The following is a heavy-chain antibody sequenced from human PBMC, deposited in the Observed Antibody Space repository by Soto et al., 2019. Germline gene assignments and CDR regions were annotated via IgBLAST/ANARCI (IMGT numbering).Heavy chain of an antibody. CDR1: GFTFSSYA. D-gene: IGHD4-17*01. V-gene: IGHV3-23*01. CDR2: ISGSGGST. Sequence: GGSLRLSCAASGFTFSSYAMIWVRQAPGKGLEWVSFISGSGGSTYYADSVKGRFTISRDNSKNTLYMQMNSLRAEDTAVYYCARPTVNTDYDYYYGMDVWGQGTTVTVSS. J-gene: IGHJ6*02. CDR3: ARPTVNTDYDYYYGMDV.